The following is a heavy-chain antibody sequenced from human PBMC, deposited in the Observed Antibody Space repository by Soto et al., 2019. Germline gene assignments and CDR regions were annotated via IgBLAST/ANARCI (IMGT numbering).Heavy chain of an antibody. Sequence: SETLSLTCTVSGGSISSGDYYWSWIRQPPGKGLEWIGYIYYSGSTYYNPSLKSRVTISVDTSKNQFSLKLSSVTAADTAVYYCASYDDQYQAYPPTPVFEYLGQGTLVTVS. CDR1: GGSISSGDYY. CDR2: IYYSGST. CDR3: ASYDDQYQAYPPTPVFEY. J-gene: IGHJ4*02. V-gene: IGHV4-30-4*01. D-gene: IGHD3-3*01.